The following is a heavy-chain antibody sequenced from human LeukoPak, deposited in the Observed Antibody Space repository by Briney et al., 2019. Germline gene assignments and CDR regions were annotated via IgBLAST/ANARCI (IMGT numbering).Heavy chain of an antibody. D-gene: IGHD6-13*01. CDR3: ARAGIAAAGTPFDY. J-gene: IGHJ4*02. CDR1: GDSVSSNSAA. V-gene: IGHV6-1*01. CDR2: TYYRSKWYN. Sequence: SQTLSLTCALSGDSVSSNSAAWHWIRQSPSRGLEWLGRTYYRSKWYNDYAVSVKSRITINPDTSKNQFSLQLNSVTPEDTAVYYCARAGIAAAGTPFDYWGQGTLVTVSS.